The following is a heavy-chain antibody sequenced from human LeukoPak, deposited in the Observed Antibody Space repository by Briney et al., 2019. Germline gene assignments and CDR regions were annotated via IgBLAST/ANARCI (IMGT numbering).Heavy chain of an antibody. Sequence: ASVKVSCKASGYTFTGYYMHWVRRAPGQGLEWMGWINPNSGGTNYAQKFQGWVTMTRDTSISTAYMELSRLRSDDTAVYYCARGYSSSWVSGFDYWGQGTLVTVSS. CDR2: INPNSGGT. D-gene: IGHD6-13*01. J-gene: IGHJ4*02. CDR1: GYTFTGYY. CDR3: ARGYSSSWVSGFDY. V-gene: IGHV1-2*04.